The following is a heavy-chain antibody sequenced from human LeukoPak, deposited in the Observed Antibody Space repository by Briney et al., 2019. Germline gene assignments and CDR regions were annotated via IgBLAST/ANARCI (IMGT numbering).Heavy chain of an antibody. D-gene: IGHD2-2*01. CDR3: ARDEGDCSSTSCLFDY. V-gene: IGHV1-69*01. CDR1: GGTFSSYA. CDR2: IIPIFGTA. Sequence: SVKVSCKASGGTFSSYAISWVRQAPGQGLEWMGGIIPIFGTANYAQKFQGRVTITADESTSTAYMELSSLRPEDTAVYYCARDEGDCSSTSCLFDYWGQGTLVTVSS. J-gene: IGHJ4*02.